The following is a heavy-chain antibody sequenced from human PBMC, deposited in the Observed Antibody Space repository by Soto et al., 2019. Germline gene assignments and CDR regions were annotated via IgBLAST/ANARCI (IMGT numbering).Heavy chain of an antibody. V-gene: IGHV1-18*01. CDR1: GYTFTSYG. D-gene: IGHD2-2*01. CDR3: ARVLGDIVVVPAAIGGFGWFDP. J-gene: IGHJ5*02. CDR2: ISAYNGNT. Sequence: ASVKVSCKASGYTFTSYGISWVRQAPGQGLEWMGWISAYNGNTNYAQKLQGRVTMTTDTSTSTAYMELRSLRSDDTAVYYCARVLGDIVVVPAAIGGFGWFDPWGQGTLVTVS.